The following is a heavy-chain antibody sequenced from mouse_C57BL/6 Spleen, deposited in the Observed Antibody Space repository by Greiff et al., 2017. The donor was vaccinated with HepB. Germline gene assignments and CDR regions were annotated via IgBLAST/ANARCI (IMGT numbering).Heavy chain of an antibody. V-gene: IGHV1-72*01. CDR3: ARWLLVDYDAMDY. CDR1: GYTFTSYW. J-gene: IGHJ4*01. Sequence: VQLQESGAELVKPGASVKLSCKASGYTFTSYWMHWVKQRPGRGLEWIGRIDPNRGGTKYNEKFKSKATLTVDNPSSTAYMQLIRRTSEDSAVYYCARWLLVDYDAMDYWGQGTSVTVSS. CDR2: IDPNRGGT. D-gene: IGHD2-3*01.